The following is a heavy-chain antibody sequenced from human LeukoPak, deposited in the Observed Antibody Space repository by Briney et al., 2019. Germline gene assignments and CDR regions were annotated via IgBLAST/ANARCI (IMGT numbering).Heavy chain of an antibody. CDR2: IDPNSGGT. Sequence: ASVKVSCKASGYTFTGYYMHWVRQAPGQGLEWMGWIDPNSGGTKYALRFQGRVTITRDTSISTAYLEVGRLRSDDTAVYYCARDLLPTPRDWFDPWGQGTLVTVSS. J-gene: IGHJ5*02. V-gene: IGHV1-2*02. CDR3: ARDLLPTPRDWFDP. CDR1: GYTFTGYY. D-gene: IGHD2-15*01.